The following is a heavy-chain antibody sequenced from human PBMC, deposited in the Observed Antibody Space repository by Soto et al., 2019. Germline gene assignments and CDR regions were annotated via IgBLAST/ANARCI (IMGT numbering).Heavy chain of an antibody. CDR1: GFTFSSYA. J-gene: IGHJ4*02. V-gene: IGHV3-30-3*01. CDR2: ISYDGSNK. D-gene: IGHD5-18*01. Sequence: PGGSLRLSCAASGFTFSSYAMHWVRQAPGKGLEWVAVISYDGSNKYYADSVKGRFTISRDNSKNTLYLQMNSLRAEDTAVYYCARAYYTAMAYFDYWGQGTLVTVSS. CDR3: ARAYYTAMAYFDY.